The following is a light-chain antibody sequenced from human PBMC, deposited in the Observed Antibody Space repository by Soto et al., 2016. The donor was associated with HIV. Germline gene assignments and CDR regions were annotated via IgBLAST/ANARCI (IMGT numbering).Light chain of an antibody. J-gene: IGKJ1*01. CDR2: KTS. CDR3: QQYNNVPWT. CDR1: QNVSVW. V-gene: IGKV1-5*03. Sequence: DIQMTQFPSTLSASIGDRVTITCRASQNVSVWLAWYQQKPGKAPNLLIFKTSTLEIGVPSRFSGSGSGTDFTLTLSSVQPDDVGTYYCQQYNNVPWTFGQGTKLEMK.